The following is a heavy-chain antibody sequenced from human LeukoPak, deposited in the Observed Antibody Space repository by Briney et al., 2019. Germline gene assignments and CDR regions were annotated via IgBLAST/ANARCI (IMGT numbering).Heavy chain of an antibody. D-gene: IGHD1-14*01. V-gene: IGHV4-59*01. Sequence: SETLSLTCTVSGGSISSYFWSWIRQPPGKGLEWIGYIYYSGSTNYNPSLKSRVTISVDTSKNQFSLKLTSVTAADTAVYYCARNHYAHPLDYWGQGTLVTVSS. CDR2: IYYSGST. J-gene: IGHJ4*02. CDR1: GGSISSYF. CDR3: ARNHYAHPLDY.